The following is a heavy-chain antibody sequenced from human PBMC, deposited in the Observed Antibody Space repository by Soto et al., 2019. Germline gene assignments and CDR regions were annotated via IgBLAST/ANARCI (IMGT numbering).Heavy chain of an antibody. D-gene: IGHD3-22*01. CDR2: ISGSGGST. CDR3: AKDITYYYDSGRSNYFDY. V-gene: IGHV3-23*01. CDR1: GFPFTSYA. J-gene: IGHJ4*02. Sequence: GGSLRLSCACSGFPFTSYAMSWVRQAPGKGLEWVSGISGSGGSTYYADSVKGRFTISRDNSKNTLYLQMNSLRAEDTAVYYCAKDITYYYDSGRSNYFDYWGQGTLVTVS.